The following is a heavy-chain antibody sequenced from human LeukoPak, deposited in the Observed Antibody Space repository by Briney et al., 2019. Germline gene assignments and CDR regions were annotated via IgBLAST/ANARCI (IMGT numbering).Heavy chain of an antibody. V-gene: IGHV1-69*13. J-gene: IGHJ3*02. CDR3: ARVDRVGYHDAFDI. Sequence: SVKVSCKASGGTFSSYAISWVRQAPGQGLEWMGGIIPIFGTANYAQKFQGRVTITADESTSTAYMEPSSLRSEDTAVYYCARVDRVGYHDAFDIWGQGTMVTVSS. D-gene: IGHD5-18*01. CDR2: IIPIFGTA. CDR1: GGTFSSYA.